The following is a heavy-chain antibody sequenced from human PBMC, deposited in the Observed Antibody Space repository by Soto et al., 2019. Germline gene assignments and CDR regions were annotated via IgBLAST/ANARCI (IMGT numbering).Heavy chain of an antibody. CDR1: GFTFSGFW. D-gene: IGHD1-26*01. V-gene: IGHV3-74*01. Sequence: EVQLVESGGGLVQPGGSLRLSCAASGFTFSGFWMHWVRQAPGKGLVWVSRTNNDGSVTDYADSVKGRFTISRDNAENTLYLQMNSLRAEDPAVYYCTRDIGGASSTWGQGTLVTVSS. J-gene: IGHJ5*02. CDR2: TNNDGSVT. CDR3: TRDIGGASST.